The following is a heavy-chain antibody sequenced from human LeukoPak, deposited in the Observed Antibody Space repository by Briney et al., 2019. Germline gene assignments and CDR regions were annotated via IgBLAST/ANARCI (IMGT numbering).Heavy chain of an antibody. D-gene: IGHD3-10*01. CDR1: GFTFSSYS. Sequence: EWSLRLSCAASGFTFSSYSMNWVRQAPGKGLEWVSSISSSSSYIYYADSVKGRFTISRDNAKDSLYLQMNSLRAAHTAVYYCARGGFSIAYWGQGTLVTVSS. CDR2: ISSSSSYI. J-gene: IGHJ4*02. V-gene: IGHV3-21*01. CDR3: ARGGFSIAY.